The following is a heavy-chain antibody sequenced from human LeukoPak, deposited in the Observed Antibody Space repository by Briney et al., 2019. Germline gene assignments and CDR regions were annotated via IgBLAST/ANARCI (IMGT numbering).Heavy chain of an antibody. CDR3: ARDRGTTFDY. V-gene: IGHV4-4*07. J-gene: IGHJ4*02. CDR2: IFSSGST. CDR1: GGSISSYY. D-gene: IGHD1-14*01. Sequence: SETLSLTCTVSGGSISSYYWSWIRQPAGKGLEWIGRIFSSGSTNYNPSLKTRVTMSVDTSKNQFSLRLSSVTAADTAVYYCARDRGTTFDYWGQGTLVTVCS.